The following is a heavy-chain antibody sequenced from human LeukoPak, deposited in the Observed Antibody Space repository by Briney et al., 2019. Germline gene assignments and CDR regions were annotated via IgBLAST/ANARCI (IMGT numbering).Heavy chain of an antibody. CDR1: GGSISSGGYY. CDR3: ARALYCDSGVCRKASYNRFDP. Sequence: SETLSLTCTVSGGSISSGGYYWSWIRQHPGKGLEWIGYIYYSGSTYYNPSLKSRVTISVDTSKNQFSLKLSSVTAADTAVYYCARALYCDSGVCRKASYNRFDPWGQGTLVTVSS. CDR2: IYYSGST. D-gene: IGHD2-8*01. V-gene: IGHV4-61*08. J-gene: IGHJ5*02.